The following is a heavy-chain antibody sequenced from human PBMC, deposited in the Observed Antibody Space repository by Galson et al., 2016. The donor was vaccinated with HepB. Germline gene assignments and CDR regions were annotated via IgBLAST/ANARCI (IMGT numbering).Heavy chain of an antibody. V-gene: IGHV4-34*01. CDR3: ATGNGAPPYIVVGGSRTEYFQE. D-gene: IGHD6-19*01. CDR1: GGSFNKFY. CDR2: ITHSGGT. Sequence: SETLSLTCAVYGGSFNKFYWNWIRQAPGEGLEWIGEITHSGGTKYNLSLKSRVTISVDTSKNQFSLKLTSMTAADTAVYYCATGNGAPPYIVVGGSRTEYFQEWGPGTLVTVSS. J-gene: IGHJ1*01.